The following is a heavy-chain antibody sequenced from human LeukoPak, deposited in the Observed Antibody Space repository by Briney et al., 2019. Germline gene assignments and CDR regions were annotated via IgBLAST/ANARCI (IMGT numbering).Heavy chain of an antibody. J-gene: IGHJ6*04. V-gene: IGHV4-34*01. CDR2: INHSGST. Sequence: SETMSLTCAVYGGSFSGYYWSWNRQPPGKGLEWIGEINHSGSTNYNPSLKSRVTISVDTSKNQFSLKLSSVTAADTAVYYCARVDGSGSFHYYYYYGMDVWGKGTTVTVSS. CDR1: GGSFSGYY. CDR3: ARVDGSGSFHYYYYYGMDV. D-gene: IGHD3-10*01.